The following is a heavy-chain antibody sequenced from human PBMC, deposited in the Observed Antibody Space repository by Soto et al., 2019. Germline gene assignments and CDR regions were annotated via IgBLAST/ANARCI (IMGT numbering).Heavy chain of an antibody. V-gene: IGHV4-4*07. J-gene: IGHJ6*02. CDR3: ASSDVVITMVRGVTTYYYYGMDV. Sequence: SETLYLTCTISGGSITSYYWSWIRQPAGKGLEWIGRTYITGDSNYSPSLKSRVTMSLDTSKNQFSLKLSSATAADTAVYYCASSDVVITMVRGVTTYYYYGMDVWGQETTVTVSS. CDR2: TYITGDS. D-gene: IGHD3-10*01. CDR1: GGSITSYY.